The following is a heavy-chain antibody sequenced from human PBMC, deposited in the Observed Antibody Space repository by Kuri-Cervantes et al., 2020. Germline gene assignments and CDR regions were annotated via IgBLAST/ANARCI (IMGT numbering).Heavy chain of an antibody. D-gene: IGHD3-3*01. CDR3: AKEYHTQYYDFWRAISDYYYYGMDV. Sequence: GESLKISCAASGFTLSSYAMSWVRQAPGKGLEWVSTLSGSGRNTYYADSVKGRFTISRDNSKNTLYLQMNSLRAEDTAVYYCAKEYHTQYYDFWRAISDYYYYGMDVWGQGTTVTVSS. V-gene: IGHV3-23*01. CDR2: LSGSGRNT. CDR1: GFTLSSYA. J-gene: IGHJ6*02.